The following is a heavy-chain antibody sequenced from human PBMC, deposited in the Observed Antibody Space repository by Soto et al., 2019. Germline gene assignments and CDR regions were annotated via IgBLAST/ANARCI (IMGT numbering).Heavy chain of an antibody. CDR1: GFTISTYA. CDR3: AKDAVYNDGLWLMHS. J-gene: IGHJ5*02. D-gene: IGHD2-21*01. Sequence: EVQLLESGGGLVQPGGSLRLSCAASGFTISTYAMTWVRQAPGKGLECVSGVTGSGGQIHYADSVKGRFTISKDNSKNPLYLQMTSLRDEDTALYYCAKDAVYNDGLWLMHSWGQGTLVTVSS. CDR2: VTGSGGQI. V-gene: IGHV3-23*01.